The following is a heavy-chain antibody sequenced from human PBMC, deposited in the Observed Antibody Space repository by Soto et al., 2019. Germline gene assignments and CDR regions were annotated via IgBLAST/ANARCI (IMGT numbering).Heavy chain of an antibody. CDR2: IYSGGST. D-gene: IGHD2-2*01. Sequence: PGGSLRLSSATSGFTVSSNDMSWVRQAPGKGLEWVSVIYSGGSTYYADSVKGRFTISRDNSKNTLYLQMNSLRAEDTAVYYCARDFIVPAALSYYYYGMDVWGQGTTVTVSS. V-gene: IGHV3-66*01. CDR3: ARDFIVPAALSYYYYGMDV. CDR1: GFTVSSND. J-gene: IGHJ6*02.